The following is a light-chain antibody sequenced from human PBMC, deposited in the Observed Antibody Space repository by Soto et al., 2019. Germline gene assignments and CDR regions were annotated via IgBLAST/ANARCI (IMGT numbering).Light chain of an antibody. V-gene: IGKV3-20*01. J-gene: IGKJ1*01. CDR3: QQYDSSPRT. Sequence: EIVLTQSPGTVSLSPGERATLSCRSSQSVSGSSLAWYQQKPGQAPRLLISGASSRATGIPDRFSGSGSGTDFTLTISRLEPEDFAVYYCQQYDSSPRTFGQGTKVDIK. CDR2: GAS. CDR1: QSVSGSS.